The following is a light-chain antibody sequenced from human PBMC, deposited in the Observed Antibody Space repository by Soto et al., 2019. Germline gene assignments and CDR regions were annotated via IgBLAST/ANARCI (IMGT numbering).Light chain of an antibody. J-gene: IGKJ1*01. Sequence: EIVMTQSPATLSVSPGERATLSCRASQTVYSSLAWYQQKPGQAPGLLIYGASTRATGIPARFSGSGSGTAFTLTISTLHSEDFEIYYCQQYYDWPWTCGQAPKVEI. CDR2: GAS. CDR1: QTVYSS. V-gene: IGKV3-15*01. CDR3: QQYYDWPWT.